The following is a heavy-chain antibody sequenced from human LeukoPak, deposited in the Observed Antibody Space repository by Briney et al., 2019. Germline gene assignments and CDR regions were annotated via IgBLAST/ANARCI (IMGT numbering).Heavy chain of an antibody. CDR1: GDSVSRHDLT. V-gene: IGHV6-1*01. D-gene: IGHD1-1*01. Sequence: SQTLSLTCAISGDSVSRHDLTWDWVRQSPSRGPEWLGRTFYRSKWYNDYAVSVKSRITVSPDTSKNQFSLHLNSVTPEDTAVYYCVRSYDWVFDYWGQGTRVTVPS. J-gene: IGHJ4*02. CDR2: TFYRSKWYN. CDR3: VRSYDWVFDY.